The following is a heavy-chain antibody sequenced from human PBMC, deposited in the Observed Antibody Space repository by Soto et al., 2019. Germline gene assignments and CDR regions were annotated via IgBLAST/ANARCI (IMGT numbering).Heavy chain of an antibody. CDR3: VRLNRDYYYYGMDV. CDR2: IDPSDSYT. CDR1: GYSFTSYW. Sequence: GESLKISCKGSGYSFTSYWISWVRQMPGKGLEWMGRIDPSDSYTNYSPSFQGHVTISADKSISTAYLQWSSLKASDTAMYYCVRLNRDYYYYGMDVWGQGATVTVSS. V-gene: IGHV5-10-1*01. J-gene: IGHJ6*02.